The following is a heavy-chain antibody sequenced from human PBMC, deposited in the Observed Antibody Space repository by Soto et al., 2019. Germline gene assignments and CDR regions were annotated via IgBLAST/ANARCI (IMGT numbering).Heavy chain of an antibody. Sequence: VQLVASGGGLVQPGGSLRLSCAASGFTFSSYWMHWVRQGPGKGLVWVSRVNSDESTTSYADSVKGRFTISRDNAKNTLYLQMSSLRVEDTALYYCAKDGSTRDLVAFDIWGQGTMVTVSS. V-gene: IGHV3-74*01. J-gene: IGHJ3*02. CDR3: AKDGSTRDLVAFDI. CDR2: VNSDESTT. CDR1: GFTFSSYW. D-gene: IGHD2-2*01.